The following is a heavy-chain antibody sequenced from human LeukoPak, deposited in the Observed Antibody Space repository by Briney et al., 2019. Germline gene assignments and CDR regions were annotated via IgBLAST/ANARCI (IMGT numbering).Heavy chain of an antibody. CDR3: AKDYYYGSGSYFDY. V-gene: IGHV3-30*18. Sequence: GGSLRLSCAASGFTFSSYGMHWVRQGPGKGLEWVAVISYDRSNKYYADSAKGRFTISTDNSKNALYLQMNSLRAEDTAVYYCAKDYYYGSGSYFDYWGQGTLVTVSS. CDR2: ISYDRSNK. CDR1: GFTFSSYG. J-gene: IGHJ4*02. D-gene: IGHD3-10*01.